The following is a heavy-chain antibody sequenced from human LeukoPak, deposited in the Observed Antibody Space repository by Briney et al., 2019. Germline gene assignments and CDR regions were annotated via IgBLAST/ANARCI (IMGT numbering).Heavy chain of an antibody. CDR1: GFSFSDYY. D-gene: IGHD3-3*01. CDR3: ARDRTDYDFWSGYYIGETDY. CDR2: ISSSGSTI. J-gene: IGHJ4*02. Sequence: GGSLRLSCAASGFSFSDYYMSWIRQAPGKGLEWVSYISSSGSTIYYADSVKGRFTISRDNAKNSLYLQMNSLRAEDTAVYYCARDRTDYDFWSGYYIGETDYWGQGTLVTVSS. V-gene: IGHV3-11*04.